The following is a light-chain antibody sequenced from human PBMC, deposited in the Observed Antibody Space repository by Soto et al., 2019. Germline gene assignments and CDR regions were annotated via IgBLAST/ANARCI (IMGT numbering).Light chain of an antibody. J-gene: IGLJ2*01. CDR1: NIGSKS. V-gene: IGLV3-21*04. Sequence: YELTQPPSVSVAPGKTARITCGGDNIGSKSVHWYQQKPGQAPVLVIYYDSDRPSGIPERFSGSNSGNTATLTISRVEAGDEADYYCQVWDSSSDHVVFGGGTKLTVL. CDR3: QVWDSSSDHVV. CDR2: YDS.